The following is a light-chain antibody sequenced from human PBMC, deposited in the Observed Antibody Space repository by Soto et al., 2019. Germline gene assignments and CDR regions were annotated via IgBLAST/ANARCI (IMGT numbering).Light chain of an antibody. Sequence: EIVLTQSPVTLSLYPGESATLSCRASQTVSRYYLAWYQQRPGQAPRLLIYGASSRATDIPDRFSGSGSRTDFTLTISRLEPEDFAVYYCQQYGSSPPVFTFGPGTKVDIK. V-gene: IGKV3-20*01. CDR1: QTVSRYY. J-gene: IGKJ3*01. CDR3: QQYGSSPPVFT. CDR2: GAS.